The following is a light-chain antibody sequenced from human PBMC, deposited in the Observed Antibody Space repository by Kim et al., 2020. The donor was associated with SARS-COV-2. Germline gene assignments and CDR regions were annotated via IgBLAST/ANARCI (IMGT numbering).Light chain of an antibody. CDR1: KLGDKY. CDR3: QAWDSSTVV. V-gene: IGLV3-1*01. J-gene: IGLJ1*01. CDR2: QDS. Sequence: SVSPGQTASITCSGDKLGDKYACWYQQKPGQSPVLVIYQDSKRPSGIPERFSGSNSGNTATLTISGTQAMDEADYYCQAWDSSTVVFGTGTKVPS.